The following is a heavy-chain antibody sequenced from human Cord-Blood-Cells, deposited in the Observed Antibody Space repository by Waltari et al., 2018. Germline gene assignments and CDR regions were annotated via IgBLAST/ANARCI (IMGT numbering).Heavy chain of an antibody. V-gene: IGHV1-24*01. J-gene: IGHJ4*02. D-gene: IGHD1-26*01. Sequence: QVQLVQSGAEVKKPGASVKFSCKGSGNTLTELSIPWVQQATGKVLEWMGGFYPEEGETIYAQKFQGRVTMTEDTSTDTAYMELSSLRSEDTAVYYCATVPRSGTRPDYWGQGTLVTVSS. CDR1: GNTLTELS. CDR3: ATVPRSGTRPDY. CDR2: FYPEEGET.